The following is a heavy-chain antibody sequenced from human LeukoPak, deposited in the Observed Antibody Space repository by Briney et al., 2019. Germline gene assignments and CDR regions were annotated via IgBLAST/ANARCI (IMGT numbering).Heavy chain of an antibody. CDR3: AKGRRYCSGGSCYYFDY. J-gene: IGHJ4*02. V-gene: IGHV3-30*18. Sequence: PGGSLRLSCAASGFAFSSYGMHWVRQAPGKGLEWVAVISYDGSNKYYADSVKGRFTISRDNSRNTVYLQMNRLRAEDTAVYYCAKGRRYCSGGSCYYFDYWGQGTLVTVSS. CDR1: GFAFSSYG. CDR2: ISYDGSNK. D-gene: IGHD2-15*01.